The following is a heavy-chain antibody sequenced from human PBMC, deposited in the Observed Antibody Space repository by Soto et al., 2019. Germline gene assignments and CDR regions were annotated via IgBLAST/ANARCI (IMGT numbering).Heavy chain of an antibody. D-gene: IGHD2-15*01. J-gene: IGHJ5*02. V-gene: IGHV1-3*01. CDR1: GYTFTRYT. Sequence: ASVKVSCKASGYTFTRYTMNWVRQAPGQRLEWMGWINPDNGNTKSSQKFQDRVVITRDTSASTAYMDLSSLRSEDTAVYYCARGIATGQLDPWGQGTLVTVSS. CDR2: INPDNGNT. CDR3: ARGIATGQLDP.